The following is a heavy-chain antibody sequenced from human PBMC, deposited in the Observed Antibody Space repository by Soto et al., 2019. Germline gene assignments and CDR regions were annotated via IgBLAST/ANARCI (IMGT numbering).Heavy chain of an antibody. CDR1: GFTFSTYW. CDR3: ARNAYYDMGV. CDR2: INSDGSTT. V-gene: IGHV3-74*01. J-gene: IGHJ6*02. Sequence: EVQLVESGGGLVQPGGSLRLSCAASGFTFSTYWMHWVRQAPGKGLVWVSRINSDGSTTNYADSVKGRFTISRDNAKNTLYLQMNSLRAEDTAVYYCARNAYYDMGVWGQGTTVTVSS.